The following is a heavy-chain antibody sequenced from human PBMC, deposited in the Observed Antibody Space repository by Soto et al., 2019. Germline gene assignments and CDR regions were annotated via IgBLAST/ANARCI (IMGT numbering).Heavy chain of an antibody. Sequence: SETLSLTCTVSGGSISSGGYYWSWIRQHPGKGLEWIGYIYYSGSTYYNPSLKSRVTISVDTSKNQFSLKLSSVTAADTAVYYCARVFSDSSSFFDPWGEGTLVTVSS. CDR3: ARVFSDSSSFFDP. V-gene: IGHV4-31*03. D-gene: IGHD6-13*01. CDR1: GGSISSGGYY. CDR2: IYYSGST. J-gene: IGHJ5*02.